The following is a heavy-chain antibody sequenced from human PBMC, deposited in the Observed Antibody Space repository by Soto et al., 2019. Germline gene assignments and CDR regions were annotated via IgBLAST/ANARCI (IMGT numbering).Heavy chain of an antibody. CDR3: AKVGGSPPGGMDV. CDR1: GFTFSSYA. D-gene: IGHD1-26*01. V-gene: IGHV3-23*01. CDR2: ISGSGGFT. Sequence: EVQLLESGGGLVQPGGSLRLSCAASGFTFSSYAMNWVRQAPRKGLEWVSTISGSGGFTYYADSVKGRFTISRDNSKKTLYLQMNSLRAEDTAVYHCAKVGGSPPGGMDVWGQGTTVTVSS. J-gene: IGHJ6*02.